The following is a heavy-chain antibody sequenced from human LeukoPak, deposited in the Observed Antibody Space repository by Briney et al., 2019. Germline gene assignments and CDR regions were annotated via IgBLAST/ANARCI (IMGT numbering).Heavy chain of an antibody. J-gene: IGHJ4*02. CDR1: GDSVSTNSAA. CDR2: TYYRSKGYN. Sequence: SQTLSLTCAISGDSVSTNSAAWNWIRQSPSRGLEWLGRTYYRSKGYNDYAVSVKSRIAINPDTSKNQFSLQLNSVTPKDTAVYYCARDKGGSGYDHLDSWGQGTLVTVSS. V-gene: IGHV6-1*01. D-gene: IGHD5-12*01. CDR3: ARDKGGSGYDHLDS.